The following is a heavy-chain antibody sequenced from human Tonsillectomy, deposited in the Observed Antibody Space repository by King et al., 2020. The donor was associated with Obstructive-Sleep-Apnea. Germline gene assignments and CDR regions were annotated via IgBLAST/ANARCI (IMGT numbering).Heavy chain of an antibody. V-gene: IGHV3-30*04. CDR1: GFTLSNNA. D-gene: IGHD2/OR15-2a*01. Sequence: VQLVESGGGVVQPGRSLRLSCAASGFTLSNNAMHWVRQAPGKGLEWVAVISYDGSNKYYADSVTGRFTLSRDISKNTLNLQMHSLRAEDTAVYYWARASNISDYYYGRDVGGQETTVTVPS. CDR3: ARASNISDYYYGRDV. J-gene: IGHJ6*02. CDR2: ISYDGSNK.